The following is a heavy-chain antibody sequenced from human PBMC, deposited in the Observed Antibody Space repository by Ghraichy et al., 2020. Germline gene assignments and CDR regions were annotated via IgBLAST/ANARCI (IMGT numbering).Heavy chain of an antibody. CDR2: INYRAKA. CDR1: GGSVSSRNYY. J-gene: IGHJ3*01. V-gene: IGHV4-31*03. Sequence: SQTLSLTCTVSGGSVSSRNYYWSWVRQYPGKGLEWIGYINYRAKAYYNPSLESRVTISIDTSKDQFSLRLTSVTAADTALYYCAREVITPGASDAIDVWGQGTMVTVSS. D-gene: IGHD1-1*01. CDR3: AREVITPGASDAIDV.